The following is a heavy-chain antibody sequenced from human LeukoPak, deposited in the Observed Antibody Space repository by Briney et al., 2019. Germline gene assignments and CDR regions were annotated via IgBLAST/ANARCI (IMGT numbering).Heavy chain of an antibody. Sequence: GGSLRLSCAASGFIFDDYAMHWVRQAPGKGLEWVSGITWNSDSIDYADSVKGRFTISRDNAKNSLYLQMNSLRAEDTAVYYCAKIPQVATYTVPNFDFWGQGTLVTVSS. V-gene: IGHV3-9*01. CDR2: ITWNSDSI. CDR3: AKIPQVATYTVPNFDF. D-gene: IGHD3-16*01. CDR1: GFIFDDYA. J-gene: IGHJ4*02.